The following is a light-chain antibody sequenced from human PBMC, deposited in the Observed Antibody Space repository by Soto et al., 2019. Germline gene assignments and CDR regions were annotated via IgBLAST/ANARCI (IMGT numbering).Light chain of an antibody. CDR3: TSWTTSTTMI. CDR1: SSDIGAYNF. Sequence: QSALTQPASVSGSPGQSITISCTGTSSDIGAYNFVSWYQQHPGKAPKLMLYDVNIRPSGVSNRFSGSKSGNTASLTISGLKAEDEADDYCTSWTTSTTMIFGGGTQVTVL. CDR2: DVN. J-gene: IGLJ2*01. V-gene: IGLV2-14*03.